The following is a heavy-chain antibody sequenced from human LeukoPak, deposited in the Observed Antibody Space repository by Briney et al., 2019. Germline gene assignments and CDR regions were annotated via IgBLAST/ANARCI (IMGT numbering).Heavy chain of an antibody. V-gene: IGHV1-2*02. D-gene: IGHD6-13*01. Sequence: ASVKVSCKASGYTFTGYYMHWVRQAPGQGLEWMGWINPNSGGTNYAQKFQGRVTMTRDTSISTAYMELSRLRSDDTAVYYCAREERAGYEYSSSWYPNGGIDYWGQGTLVTVSS. CDR2: INPNSGGT. J-gene: IGHJ4*02. CDR1: GYTFTGYY. CDR3: AREERAGYEYSSSWYPNGGIDY.